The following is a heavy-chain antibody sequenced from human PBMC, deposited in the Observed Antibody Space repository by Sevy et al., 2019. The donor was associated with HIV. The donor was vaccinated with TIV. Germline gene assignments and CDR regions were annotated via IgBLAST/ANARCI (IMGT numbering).Heavy chain of an antibody. V-gene: IGHV4-61*02. J-gene: IGHJ2*01. D-gene: IGHD4-17*01. CDR3: ARNVGDYVFRYFDL. CDR2: VHNSGSA. CDR1: GGSISRGQFY. Sequence: SETLSLTCTVSGGSISRGQFYWSWIRQPAGKGLEWIWRVHNSGSATYNPSLRNRVGMSIDTFKNQFSLVLSSVTAADTAVYYCARNVGDYVFRYFDLWVRGTLVTVSS.